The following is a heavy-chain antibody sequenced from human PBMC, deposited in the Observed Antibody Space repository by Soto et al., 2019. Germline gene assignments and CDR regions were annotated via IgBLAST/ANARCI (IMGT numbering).Heavy chain of an antibody. CDR3: ARVGHSSSWDFDY. Sequence: EVQLVESGGGLVQPGGSLRLSCAASGFTFSSYDMHWVRQATGKGLEWVSAIGTAGDTYYPGSVKGRFTISRENAKNSLYLQMNSLRAEYTAVYYCARVGHSSSWDFDYWGQGTLVTVSS. V-gene: IGHV3-13*01. D-gene: IGHD6-13*01. CDR2: IGTAGDT. J-gene: IGHJ4*02. CDR1: GFTFSSYD.